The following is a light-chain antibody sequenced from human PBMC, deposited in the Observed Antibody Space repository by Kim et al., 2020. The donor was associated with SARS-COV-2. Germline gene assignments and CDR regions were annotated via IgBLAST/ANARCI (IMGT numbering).Light chain of an antibody. CDR3: QQLHNWPLT. CDR2: GAS. J-gene: IGKJ4*01. V-gene: IGKV3-15*01. Sequence: VSPGETAPPSCRARQSINTNSAWHQQKPGQAPRLLIYGASARAIDIPGRFSGRGSGTEFNLTINSLQCEDCAVYYCQQLHNWPLTFGGGTKVDIK. CDR1: QSINTN.